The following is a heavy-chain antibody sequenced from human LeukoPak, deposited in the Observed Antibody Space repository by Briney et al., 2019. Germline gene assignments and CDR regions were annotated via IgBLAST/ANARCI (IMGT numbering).Heavy chain of an antibody. V-gene: IGHV1-18*01. CDR1: GYTFTSYG. J-gene: IGHJ6*02. CDR2: ISAYNGNT. Sequence: ASVKVSCKASGYTFTSYGISWVRQAPGQGLEWMGWISAYNGNTNYAQKLQGRVTMTTDTSTSTAYMELRSLRSDDTAVYYCARDMGSSSRYPGAYYYYGMDVWGQGTTVTVSS. D-gene: IGHD6-13*01. CDR3: ARDMGSSSRYPGAYYYYGMDV.